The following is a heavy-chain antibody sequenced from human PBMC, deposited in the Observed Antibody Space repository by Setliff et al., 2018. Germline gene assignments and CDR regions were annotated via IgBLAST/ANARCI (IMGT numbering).Heavy chain of an antibody. CDR3: ARGDVYSGSYYHFDY. J-gene: IGHJ4*02. D-gene: IGHD1-26*01. CDR1: GDTSTTYA. V-gene: IGHV1-3*01. Sequence: ASVKVSCKASGDTSTTYAIHWVRQAPGQGLEWMGWINAGNGNIRYSQNFQGKVTITRDTSASTAYMELSSLTSEDTAIYYCARGDVYSGSYYHFDYWGQGTLVTVSS. CDR2: INAGNGNI.